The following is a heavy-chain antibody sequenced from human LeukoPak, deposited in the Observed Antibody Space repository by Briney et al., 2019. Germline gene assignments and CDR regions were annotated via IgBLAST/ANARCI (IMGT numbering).Heavy chain of an antibody. CDR3: GKGPGYSVYDNLPHR. Sequence: GGSLRLSCAASGFTFSSYAMSWVRQAPGKGLEWVSAISGSGGSTYYADSVKGRFTISRDNSKNTLILNMNSLRAEDTAVYYCGKGPGYSVYDNLPHRWGQGTLVTVSS. CDR2: ISGSGGST. J-gene: IGHJ5*02. V-gene: IGHV3-23*01. CDR1: GFTFSSYA. D-gene: IGHD5/OR15-5a*01.